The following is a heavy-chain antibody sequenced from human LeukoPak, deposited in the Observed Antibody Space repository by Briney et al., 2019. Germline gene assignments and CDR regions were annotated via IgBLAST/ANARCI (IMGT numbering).Heavy chain of an antibody. J-gene: IGHJ4*02. CDR3: AKVVAPSTTRNLDY. Sequence: GGSLRLSCAASGFTFRSYAMSWVRQAPGKGLEWVAAISGSGGSTYYEDSVKGRFTISKDNSKNTLYLQLNNLGAEDTALYYCAKVVAPSTTRNLDYWGQGTLVIVSS. CDR1: GFTFRSYA. D-gene: IGHD1-14*01. V-gene: IGHV3-23*01. CDR2: ISGSGGST.